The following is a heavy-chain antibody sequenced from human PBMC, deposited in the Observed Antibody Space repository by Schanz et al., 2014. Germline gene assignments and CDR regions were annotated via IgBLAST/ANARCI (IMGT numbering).Heavy chain of an antibody. CDR2: IIPSLGLA. Sequence: GPEVKEPGASVKVSCEASRYTFNTYGLNWVRQAPGQGLEWMGRIIPSLGLAKYEQKFQDKVTITADTSTTTAYMELSGLRSEDTAVYYCARDRLECGAECYSVEVFEIWGQGTLVIVSS. CDR3: ARDRLECGAECYSVEVFEI. J-gene: IGHJ4*02. D-gene: IGHD2-21*01. V-gene: IGHV1-69*04. CDR1: RYTFNTYG.